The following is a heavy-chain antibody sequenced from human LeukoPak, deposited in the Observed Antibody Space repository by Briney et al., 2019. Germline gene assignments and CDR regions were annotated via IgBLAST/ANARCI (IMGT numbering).Heavy chain of an antibody. CDR2: ISYDGSNK. CDR1: GFTFSSYA. Sequence: GGSLRLSCAASGFTFSSYAMHWVRQAPGKGLEWVAVISYDGSNKYYADSVKGRFTISRDNSKNTLYLRMNSLRAEDTAVYYCARDRFVVSFDYWGQGTLVTVSS. CDR3: ARDRFVVSFDY. V-gene: IGHV3-30-3*01. J-gene: IGHJ4*02. D-gene: IGHD2-21*01.